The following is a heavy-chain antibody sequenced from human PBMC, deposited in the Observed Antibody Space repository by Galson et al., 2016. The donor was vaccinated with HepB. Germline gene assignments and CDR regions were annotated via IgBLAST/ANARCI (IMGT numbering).Heavy chain of an antibody. D-gene: IGHD3-10*01. CDR2: ITPLFDTP. CDR3: ARVMDSYSYMDV. V-gene: IGHV1-69*06. Sequence: SVKVSCKVSGGTFSGYSISWVRQAPGQGLQWMGGITPLFDTPTYSQQFQGRVTITADKSTTTAYMELSSLKSEDTAVYYCARVMDSYSYMDVWGKGTTVTVSS. J-gene: IGHJ6*03. CDR1: GGTFSGYS.